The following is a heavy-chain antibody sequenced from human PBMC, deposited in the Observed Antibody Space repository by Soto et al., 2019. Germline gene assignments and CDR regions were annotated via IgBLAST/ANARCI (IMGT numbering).Heavy chain of an antibody. CDR1: GYGFKDHY. D-gene: IGHD2-15*01. CDR2: INPSGEHT. CDR3: ARISCKGGSCYFDFDH. Sequence: ASVKVSCKASGYGFKDHYMHWVRQAPGRGLEWVGIINPSGEHTNYAQQFRGRVAMTRDTSTNTAYMELRSLRSEDTAVYFCARISCKGGSCYFDFDHWGQGTLVTVSS. J-gene: IGHJ4*02. V-gene: IGHV1-46*02.